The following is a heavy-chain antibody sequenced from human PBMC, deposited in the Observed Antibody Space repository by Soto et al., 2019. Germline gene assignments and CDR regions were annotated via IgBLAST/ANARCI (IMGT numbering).Heavy chain of an antibody. CDR1: GFTFNSYA. CDR2: ISGSGGST. V-gene: IGHV3-23*01. Sequence: EVQLLESGGGLVQPGGSLRLSCAASGFTFNSYAMSWVRQAPGKGLEWVSAISGSGGSTYYADSVKGRFTITRDNTKNRLYLQSNSLRAEDTAVYYRAKDSVADPYSPYGYWGQGTLVAVAS. CDR3: AKDSVADPYSPYGY. D-gene: IGHD6-19*01. J-gene: IGHJ4*02.